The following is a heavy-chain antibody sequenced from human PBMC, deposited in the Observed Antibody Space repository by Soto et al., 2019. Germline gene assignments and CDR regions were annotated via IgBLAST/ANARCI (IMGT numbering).Heavy chain of an antibody. Sequence: GGSLRLSCAASGFTFSSYAMHWVRQAPGKGLKWVADITYDRSNKYYADSVKGRFTISRDNSKNTLYLQMNSLRAEDTAVNNRSREYIVTCGYGMDVWGQGTTVTVSS. CDR3: SREYIVTCGYGMDV. CDR1: GFTFSSYA. V-gene: IGHV3-30-3*01. CDR2: ITYDRSNK. J-gene: IGHJ6*02. D-gene: IGHD2-15*01.